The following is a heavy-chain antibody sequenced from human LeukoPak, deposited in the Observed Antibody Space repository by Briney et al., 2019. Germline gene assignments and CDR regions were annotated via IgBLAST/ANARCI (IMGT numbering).Heavy chain of an antibody. D-gene: IGHD5-12*01. CDR1: GFTFSNYG. J-gene: IGHJ4*02. CDR2: ISGSGGST. CDR3: AKDLDSAYDLTGFGFYY. V-gene: IGHV3-23*01. Sequence: PGGTLRLSCAASGFTFSNYGMTWVRQAPGKGLEWVSDISGSGGSTYYADSVKGRFTISRDNSKNMLHLQMNRLRADDTAVYYCAKDLDSAYDLTGFGFYYWGQGTLVTVSS.